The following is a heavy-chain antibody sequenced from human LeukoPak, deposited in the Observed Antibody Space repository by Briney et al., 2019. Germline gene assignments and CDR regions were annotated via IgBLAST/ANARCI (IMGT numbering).Heavy chain of an antibody. CDR2: IYYSGST. V-gene: IGHV4-39*07. J-gene: IGHJ4*02. CDR1: GGSISSSSYY. Sequence: SETLSLTCTVSGGSISSSSYYWGWIRQPPGKGLEWIGSIYYSGSTYYNPSLKSRVTISVDTSKNQFSLKLSSVTAADTAVYYCARDTMIVVVTPYFDYWGQGTLVTVSS. CDR3: ARDTMIVVVTPYFDY. D-gene: IGHD3-22*01.